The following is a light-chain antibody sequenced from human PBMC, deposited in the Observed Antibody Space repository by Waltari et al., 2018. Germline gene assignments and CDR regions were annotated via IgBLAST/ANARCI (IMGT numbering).Light chain of an antibody. V-gene: IGLV2-23*02. J-gene: IGLJ2*01. CDR1: SSDVGGYNY. Sequence: QSALTQPASVSGSPGQSITISCTGTSSDVGGYNYVSRYQQHPGKAPQLMIYDVSKRPSGVSNRFSGSKSGNTASLTISGLQAEDEADYYCCSYAGSSTFDVVFGGGTKLTVL. CDR3: CSYAGSSTFDVV. CDR2: DVS.